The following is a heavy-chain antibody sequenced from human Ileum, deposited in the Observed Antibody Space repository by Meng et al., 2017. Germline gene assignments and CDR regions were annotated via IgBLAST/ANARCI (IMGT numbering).Heavy chain of an antibody. D-gene: IGHD1-26*01. J-gene: IGHJ4*02. CDR3: VRDVASYTGNYAFAS. CDR2: IYSKTDGGTI. CDR1: GITFTNAW. V-gene: IGHV3-15*01. Sequence: EVQRVESGGGWGKPGGSLRRSCAVSGITFTNAWMKWVRQAPGKGLEWVGRIYSKTDGGTIDYAAPVKGRFTISRDNSKNTLFLQLKSLRVEDTAVYYCVRDVASYTGNYAFASWGREPWSPSPQ.